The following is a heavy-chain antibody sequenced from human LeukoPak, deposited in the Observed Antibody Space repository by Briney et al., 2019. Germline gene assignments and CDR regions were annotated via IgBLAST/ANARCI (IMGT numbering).Heavy chain of an antibody. CDR2: ISSSGSTI. J-gene: IGHJ3*02. CDR3: ARGSQVAALSDAFDI. Sequence: GGSLRLSCAASGFTFSRYSMNWVRQAPGKGLEWVSYISSSGSTIYYADSVKGRFTISRDNAKNSLYLQMNSLRAEDTAVYYCARGSQVAALSDAFDIWGQGTMVTVSS. CDR1: GFTFSRYS. V-gene: IGHV3-48*01. D-gene: IGHD6-13*01.